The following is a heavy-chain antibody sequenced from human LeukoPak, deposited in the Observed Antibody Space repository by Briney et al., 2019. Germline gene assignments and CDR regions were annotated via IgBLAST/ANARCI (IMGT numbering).Heavy chain of an antibody. CDR1: GFTFNNYA. CDR3: AKSPGQIQLDYFDY. Sequence: GGSLRLSCAASGFTFNNYAMSWLRQAPGMGLEWVSTISGSGVTTYYADSVRGRFTISRDNSKTTLYLQLDSLRPEDMAIYYCAKSPGQIQLDYFDYWGQGTLVTVSS. CDR2: ISGSGVTT. D-gene: IGHD1-1*01. V-gene: IGHV3-23*01. J-gene: IGHJ4*02.